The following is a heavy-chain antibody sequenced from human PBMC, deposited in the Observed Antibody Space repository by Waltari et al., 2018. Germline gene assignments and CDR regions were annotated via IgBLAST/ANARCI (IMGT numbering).Heavy chain of an antibody. J-gene: IGHJ5*02. CDR3: ARDAYCTNGVCYWGWFDP. CDR1: GGSISSYY. CDR2: IYYSGST. V-gene: IGHV4-59*01. D-gene: IGHD2-8*01. Sequence: QVQLQESGPGLVKPSETLSLTCTVSGGSISSYYWSWIRQPPGKGLEWIGYIYYSGSTNYNPPLKSRVTIAVDTSKNQFSLKLSSVTAADTAVYYCARDAYCTNGVCYWGWFDPWGQGTLVTVSS.